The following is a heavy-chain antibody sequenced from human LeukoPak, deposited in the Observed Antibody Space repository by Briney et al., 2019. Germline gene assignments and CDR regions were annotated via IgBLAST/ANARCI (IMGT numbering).Heavy chain of an antibody. V-gene: IGHV3-48*04. CDR3: ARDGGVSKTDKWYFDH. CDR1: GFTFSRFN. J-gene: IGHJ4*02. D-gene: IGHD5/OR15-5a*01. Sequence: GGSLRLSCAASGFTFSRFNMNWVRQAPGKGLEWLSYISSSGNSIYYADSVRGRVTISRDNAKNSLYLQMNSLRAEDTAVYYCARDGGVSKTDKWYFDHWGQGILVTVSS. CDR2: ISSSGNSI.